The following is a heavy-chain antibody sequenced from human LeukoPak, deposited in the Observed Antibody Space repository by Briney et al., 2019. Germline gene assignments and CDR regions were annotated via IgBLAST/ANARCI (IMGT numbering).Heavy chain of an antibody. CDR1: GGTFSSYA. Sequence: SVTVSCKASGGTFSSYAISWVRQAPGQGLEWMGGIIPIFGTANYAQKFQGRVTITADESTSTAYMELSSLRSEDTAVYYCARQINSGSCFDPWGQGTLVTVSS. V-gene: IGHV1-69*13. J-gene: IGHJ5*02. CDR3: ARQINSGSCFDP. D-gene: IGHD1-26*01. CDR2: IIPIFGTA.